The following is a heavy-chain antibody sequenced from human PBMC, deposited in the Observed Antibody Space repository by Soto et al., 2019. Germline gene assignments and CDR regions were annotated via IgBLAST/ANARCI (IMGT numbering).Heavy chain of an antibody. Sequence: QVQLVQSGAEVKKPGASVKVSCKASGYTSTSYDINWVRQAAGQGLEWMGWMNPNSGNTGYAQTFQGRVTMTRVTSKTAAYMELSSLRSEDTAVYYCACEPPGAHNYFDYWGQGTLITVSS. J-gene: IGHJ4*02. CDR3: ACEPPGAHNYFDY. CDR1: GYTSTSYD. D-gene: IGHD7-27*01. CDR2: MNPNSGNT. V-gene: IGHV1-8*01.